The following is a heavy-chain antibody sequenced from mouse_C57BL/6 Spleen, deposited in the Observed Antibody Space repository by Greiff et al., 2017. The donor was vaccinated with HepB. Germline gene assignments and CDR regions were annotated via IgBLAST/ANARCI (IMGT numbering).Heavy chain of an antibody. J-gene: IGHJ1*03. CDR2: ISGGGGNT. Sequence: EVKVEESGGGLVKPGGSLKLSCAASGFTFSSYTMSWVRQTPEKRLEWVATISGGGGNTYYPDSVKGRFTISRDNAKNTLYLQMSSLRSEDTALYYCARHSYGSSLYWYFDVWGTGTTVTVSS. CDR3: ARHSYGSSLYWYFDV. V-gene: IGHV5-9*01. D-gene: IGHD1-1*01. CDR1: GFTFSSYT.